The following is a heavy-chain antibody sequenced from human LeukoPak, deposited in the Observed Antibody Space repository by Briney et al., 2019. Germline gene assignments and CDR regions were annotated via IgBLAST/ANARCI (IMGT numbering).Heavy chain of an antibody. V-gene: IGHV4-34*01. CDR2: INHSGST. CDR1: GGFFSGYY. J-gene: IGHJ4*02. Sequence: SETLSLTCAVYGGFFSGYYWSWIRQPPGKGLEWIGEINHSGSTNYNPSLKSRVTISVDTSKNQFSLKLSSVTAADTAVHYCARGPRAARPTDYWGQGTLVTVSS. CDR3: ARGPRAARPTDY. D-gene: IGHD6-6*01.